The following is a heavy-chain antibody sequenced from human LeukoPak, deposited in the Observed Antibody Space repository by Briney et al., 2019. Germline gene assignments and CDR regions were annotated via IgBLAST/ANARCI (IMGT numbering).Heavy chain of an antibody. Sequence: PGGSLRLSCAASGFTFDDYAMHWVRQAPGKGLEWVSGISWNSGSIGYADSVKGRFTISRDNAKNSLYLQMNSLRAEDTALYCCAKGLMITFGGVIATPYYFDYWGQGTLVTVSS. CDR3: AKGLMITFGGVIATPYYFDY. V-gene: IGHV3-9*01. CDR1: GFTFDDYA. D-gene: IGHD3-16*02. J-gene: IGHJ4*02. CDR2: ISWNSGSI.